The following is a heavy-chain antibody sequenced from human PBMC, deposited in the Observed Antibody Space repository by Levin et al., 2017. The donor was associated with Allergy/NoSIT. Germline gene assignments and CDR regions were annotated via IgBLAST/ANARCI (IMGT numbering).Heavy chain of an antibody. CDR2: ISYDGSNK. CDR1: GFTFSSYA. Sequence: GGSLRLSCAASGFTFSSYAMHWVRQAPGKGLEWVAVISYDGSNKYYADSVKGRFTISRDNSKNTLYLQMNSLRAEDTAVYYCARDQAAVAGGTVVLDYWGQGTLVTVSS. CDR3: ARDQAAVAGGTVVLDY. D-gene: IGHD6-19*01. J-gene: IGHJ4*02. V-gene: IGHV3-30*04.